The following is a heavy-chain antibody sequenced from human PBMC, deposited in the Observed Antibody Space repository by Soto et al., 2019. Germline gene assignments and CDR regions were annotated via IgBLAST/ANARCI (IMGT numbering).Heavy chain of an antibody. CDR2: ISAGSEGA. V-gene: IGHV3-23*01. CDR1: GFTFSSHA. J-gene: IGHJ4*02. CDR3: ARDLWWYLH. Sequence: EVQLLESGGGLVQPGGALRLSCAASGFTFSSHAMSWVRQAPGKGLEWISSISAGSEGAYYADSVKGRFTISRDNSNIQLYRQMNRLRAEYTVVYYCARDLWWYLHWGQGTLVTVSS. D-gene: IGHD2-15*01.